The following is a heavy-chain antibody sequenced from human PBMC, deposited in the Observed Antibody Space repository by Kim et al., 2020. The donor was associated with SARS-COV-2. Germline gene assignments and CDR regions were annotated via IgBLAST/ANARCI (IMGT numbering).Heavy chain of an antibody. J-gene: IGHJ3*02. CDR2: ISSSSSYT. D-gene: IGHD3-16*01. CDR3: ARDLGVHSTNAFDI. V-gene: IGHV3-11*05. Sequence: GGSLRLSCAASGFTFSDYYMSWIRQAPGKGLEWVSYISSSSSYTNYADSVKGRFTISRDNAKNSLYLQMNSLRAEDTAVYYCARDLGVHSTNAFDIWGQGTMVTVSS. CDR1: GFTFSDYY.